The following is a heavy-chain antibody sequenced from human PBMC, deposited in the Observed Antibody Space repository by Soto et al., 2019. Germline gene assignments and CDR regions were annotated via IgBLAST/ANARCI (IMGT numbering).Heavy chain of an antibody. CDR1: GFTFDYYW. J-gene: IGHJ3*01. CDR3: ARGVRGAFDH. D-gene: IGHD1-26*01. CDR2: IHSDGTST. Sequence: EVQLVESGGGLVPPGESLRLSCAASGFTFDYYWMHWVRQAPGKGLVWVSRIHSDGTSTTYADSVKGRFSISRGNAKNTLSLQMNSMRAEDTAVYYCARGVRGAFDHRGQGTVVTVSS. V-gene: IGHV3-74*01.